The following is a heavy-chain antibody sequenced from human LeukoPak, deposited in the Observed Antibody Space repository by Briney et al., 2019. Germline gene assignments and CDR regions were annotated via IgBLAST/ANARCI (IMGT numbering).Heavy chain of an antibody. CDR3: AKNYGSGSYYYDY. Sequence: GRSLRLSCAASGFTFSDHYMDWVRQAPGKGLEWVGRTRNKANSYTTEYAASVKGRFTISRDDSKNSLYLQMNSLKTEDTAVYYCAKNYGSGSYYYDYWGQGTLVTVSS. CDR1: GFTFSDHY. V-gene: IGHV3-72*01. D-gene: IGHD3-10*01. J-gene: IGHJ4*02. CDR2: TRNKANSYTT.